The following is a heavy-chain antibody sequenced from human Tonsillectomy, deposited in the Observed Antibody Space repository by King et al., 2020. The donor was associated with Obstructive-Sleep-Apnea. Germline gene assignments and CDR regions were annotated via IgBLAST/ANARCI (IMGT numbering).Heavy chain of an antibody. Sequence: VQLVESGGGVVQPGRSLRLSCAASGFTFSSFGMHWVRPAPGKGLEWVAVISYDGSNKYYADSVKGRFTISRDNSKNTLYLQMNSLRAEETAVYYCAKYSLYTSGSYAMDVWGQGTTVTVSS. CDR3: AKYSLYTSGSYAMDV. CDR1: GFTFSSFG. V-gene: IGHV3-30*18. CDR2: ISYDGSNK. J-gene: IGHJ6*02. D-gene: IGHD3-10*01.